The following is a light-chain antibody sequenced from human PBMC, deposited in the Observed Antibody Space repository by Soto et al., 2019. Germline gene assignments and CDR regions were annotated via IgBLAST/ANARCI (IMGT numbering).Light chain of an antibody. CDR3: QHSYSLPLT. Sequence: DIQLTQSPSTLCASVGDKVTITCRASQSISSYFNWYQQKPGRAPNLLIYAASNLQGGVPSRFSGSGSGTDFTLTISSLQPEDFATYFGQHSYSLPLTFGPGTKVDVK. J-gene: IGKJ3*01. CDR1: QSISSY. CDR2: AAS. V-gene: IGKV1-39*01.